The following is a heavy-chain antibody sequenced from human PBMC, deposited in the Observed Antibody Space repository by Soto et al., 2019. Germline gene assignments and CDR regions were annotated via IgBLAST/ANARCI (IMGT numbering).Heavy chain of an antibody. CDR3: ARSQVGPTIVFHV. D-gene: IGHD1-26*01. CDR1: GASISGTSDY. CDR2: FYYRGNT. J-gene: IGHJ4*02. V-gene: IGHV4-39*01. Sequence: SETLSLTCTVSGASISGTSDYWGWVRQPPGKGLEWIGSFYYRGNTYYNPSLKSRVIISVDTSKSQFSLKLTSVTAADTAVYYCARSQVGPTIVFHVRGQGTLVTVAS.